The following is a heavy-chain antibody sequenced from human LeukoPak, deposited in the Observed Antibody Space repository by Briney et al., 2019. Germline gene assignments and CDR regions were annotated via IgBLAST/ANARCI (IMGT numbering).Heavy chain of an antibody. CDR3: ASTLGYSYGFNWFDP. J-gene: IGHJ5*02. CDR1: GGTFSSYA. D-gene: IGHD5-18*01. V-gene: IGHV1-69*04. Sequence: SVKVSCKASGGTFSSYAISWVRQAPGQGLEWMGRIIPILGIANYAQKFQGRVTITADKSTSTAYMELSSLRSEDTAVYYCASTLGYSYGFNWFDPWGQGTLVTVSS. CDR2: IIPILGIA.